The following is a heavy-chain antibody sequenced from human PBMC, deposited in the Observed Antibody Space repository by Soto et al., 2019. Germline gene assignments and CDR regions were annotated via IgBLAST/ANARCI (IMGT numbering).Heavy chain of an antibody. Sequence: DVQLVEAGGGLVQPGGSLRLSCAISGFSVSSNYLSWVRQAPGKGLEWVSVHYSGGSTYYADSGQGRFTISRDKSNNTLYLQMRRVRAEDTAVYFCARHRHPRGTVGATSPLDPWGQGTQVTVSS. J-gene: IGHJ5*02. D-gene: IGHD1-26*01. CDR3: ARHRHPRGTVGATSPLDP. V-gene: IGHV3-53*01. CDR2: HYSGGST. CDR1: GFSVSSNY.